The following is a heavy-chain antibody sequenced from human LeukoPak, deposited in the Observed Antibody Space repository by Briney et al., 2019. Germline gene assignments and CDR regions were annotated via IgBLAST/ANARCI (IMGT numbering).Heavy chain of an antibody. CDR3: ARVPHVGYYDSSGYSRSLPFDY. V-gene: IGHV4-61*01. J-gene: IGHJ4*02. CDR2: IYYSGST. D-gene: IGHD3-22*01. CDR1: GGSVSNSLYY. Sequence: PSETLSLTCTVSGGSVSNSLYYWSWIRQPPGKGLEWIGYIYYSGSTNYNPSLKSRVTISIDTSRNQFSLRLNSMTAADTAVYYCARVPHVGYYDSSGYSRSLPFDYWGQGTLVTVSS.